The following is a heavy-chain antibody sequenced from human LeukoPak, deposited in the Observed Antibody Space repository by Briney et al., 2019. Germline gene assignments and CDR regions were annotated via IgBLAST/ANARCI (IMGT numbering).Heavy chain of an antibody. CDR3: ARDRYGDGFAHLAY. V-gene: IGHV1-2*02. CDR2: ITPSGGT. Sequence: ASVKVSCKASGYTFTSYAIHWVRQAPGQGLEWMGWITPSGGTNYPQKFQGGVAITWDTSITTAYMDLSRLTSVDPAVYYGARDRYGDGFAHLAYWGRGALVTVSS. D-gene: IGHD5-24*01. CDR1: GYTFTSYA. J-gene: IGHJ4*02.